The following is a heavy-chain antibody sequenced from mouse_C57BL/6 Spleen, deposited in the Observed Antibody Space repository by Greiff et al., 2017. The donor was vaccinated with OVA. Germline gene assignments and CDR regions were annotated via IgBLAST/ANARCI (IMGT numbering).Heavy chain of an antibody. CDR1: GYTFTSYW. J-gene: IGHJ3*01. CDR3: ARDDYDEGFAY. D-gene: IGHD2-4*01. Sequence: QVQLKQPGAELVRPGSSVKLSCKASGYTFTSYWMDWVKQRPGQGLEWIGNIYPSDSETHYNQKFKDKATLTVDKSSSTAYMQLSSLTSEDSAVYYCARDDYDEGFAYWGQGTLVTVSA. V-gene: IGHV1-61*01. CDR2: IYPSDSET.